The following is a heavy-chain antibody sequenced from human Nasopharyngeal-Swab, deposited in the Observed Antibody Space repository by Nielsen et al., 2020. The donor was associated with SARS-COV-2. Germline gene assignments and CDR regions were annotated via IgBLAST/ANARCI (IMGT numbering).Heavy chain of an antibody. J-gene: IGHJ6*02. D-gene: IGHD2-15*01. CDR1: GYTFTSYA. Sequence: ASVKVSCKASGYTFTSYAMNWVRQAPGQGLEWMGRINTNTGNPTYAQGFTGRFVFSLDTSVSTAYLQISSLKAEDTAVYYCARDLARGCSGGSCYANYYYGMDVWGQGTTVTVSS. CDR2: INTNTGNP. V-gene: IGHV7-4-1*02. CDR3: ARDLARGCSGGSCYANYYYGMDV.